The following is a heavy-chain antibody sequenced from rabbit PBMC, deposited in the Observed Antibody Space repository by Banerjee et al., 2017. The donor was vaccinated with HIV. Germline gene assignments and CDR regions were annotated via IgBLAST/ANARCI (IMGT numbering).Heavy chain of an antibody. CDR2: IDPIFGGT. CDR1: GFDLSIYY. J-gene: IGHJ4*01. CDR3: ATWAYSGSGGWL. Sequence: QSLEESGGDLVKPGASLTLTCTASGFDLSIYYMCWFRQAPDKGPEWIGYIDPIFGGTNYASWVNGRFTISSHNAQNTLYLQLTSLTAADTATYFCATWAYSGSGGWLWGPGTLVTVS. D-gene: IGHD1-1*01. V-gene: IGHV1S40*01.